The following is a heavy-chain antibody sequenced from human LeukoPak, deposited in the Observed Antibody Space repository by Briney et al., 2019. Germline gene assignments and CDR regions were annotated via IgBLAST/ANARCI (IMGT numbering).Heavy chain of an antibody. V-gene: IGHV4-31*03. Sequence: SETLSLTRTVSGGSISSGGYYWSWIRQHPGKGLEWIGYIYYSGSTYYNPSLKSRVTISVDTSKNQFSLKLSSVTAADTAVYYCARSPTEYAVFDYWGQGTLVTVSS. D-gene: IGHD2/OR15-2a*01. J-gene: IGHJ4*02. CDR2: IYYSGST. CDR1: GGSISSGGYY. CDR3: ARSPTEYAVFDY.